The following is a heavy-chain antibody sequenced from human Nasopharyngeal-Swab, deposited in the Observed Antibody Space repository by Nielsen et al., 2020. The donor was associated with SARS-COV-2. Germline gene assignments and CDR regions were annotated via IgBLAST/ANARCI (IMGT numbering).Heavy chain of an antibody. CDR1: GFTFSSYA. V-gene: IGHV4-38-2*01. CDR2: IYHSGST. Sequence: ESLKISFAASGFTFSSYAMSWVRQAPGKGLEWIGSIYHSGSTYYNPSLKSRVTISVDTSKNQFSLKLSSVTAADTAVYYCARATAVRGVTDAFDIWGQGTMVTVSS. CDR3: ARATAVRGVTDAFDI. J-gene: IGHJ3*02. D-gene: IGHD3-10*02.